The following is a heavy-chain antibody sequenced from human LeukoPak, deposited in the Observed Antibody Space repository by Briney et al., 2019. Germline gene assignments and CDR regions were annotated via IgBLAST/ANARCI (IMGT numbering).Heavy chain of an antibody. CDR2: IYHSGST. CDR1: GGSISSGGYS. CDR3: ARLLIGAFDI. D-gene: IGHD3-22*01. V-gene: IGHV4-30-2*01. Sequence: SETLSLTCAVSGGSISSGGYSWSWIRQPPGKGLEWIGYIYHSGSTYCNPSLKSRVTISVDRSKNQFSLKLSSVTAADTAVYYCARLLIGAFDIWGQGTMVTVSS. J-gene: IGHJ3*02.